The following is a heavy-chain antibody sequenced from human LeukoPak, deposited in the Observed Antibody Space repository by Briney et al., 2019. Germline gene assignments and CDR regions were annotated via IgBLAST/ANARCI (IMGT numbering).Heavy chain of an antibody. V-gene: IGHV3-23*01. J-gene: IGHJ4*02. CDR3: GRDSGPSEGYFDY. CDR1: GFTFSSYA. D-gene: IGHD6-19*01. Sequence: GGSLRLSSAASGFTFSSYAMSWVRQAPGKGLEWVSAISGSGGSTYYADSVKGRFTISRDNSKNTLYLQMNSLRAEDTAVYYCGRDSGPSEGYFDYWGQETLVTVSS. CDR2: ISGSGGST.